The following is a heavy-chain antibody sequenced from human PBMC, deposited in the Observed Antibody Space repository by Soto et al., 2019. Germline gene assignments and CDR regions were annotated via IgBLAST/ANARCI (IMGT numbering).Heavy chain of an antibody. V-gene: IGHV4-30-2*01. CDR2: IYHSGST. D-gene: IGHD4-17*01. Sequence: PSETLSLTCAVSGGSISSGGYFWSWIRQPPGKGLEWIGYIYHSGSTYYNPSLKSRVTISVDTSKNQFSLKLSSVTAADTAVYYCAVLRANKYYYYYGMDVWGQGTTVTVSS. J-gene: IGHJ6*02. CDR1: GGSISSGGYF. CDR3: AVLRANKYYYYYGMDV.